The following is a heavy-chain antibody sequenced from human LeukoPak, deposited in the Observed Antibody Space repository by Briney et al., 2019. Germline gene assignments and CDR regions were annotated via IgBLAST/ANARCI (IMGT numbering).Heavy chain of an antibody. D-gene: IGHD5-18*01. CDR3: ARGTYTAMVYCYYMDV. CDR1: GYTFTSYY. V-gene: IGHV1-46*01. CDR2: INPSGGST. Sequence: ASVKLSCKASGYTFTSYYMHWVRQAPGQRLEWMGIINPSGGSTSYAQKFQGRVTMTRDMSTSTVYMELSSLRSEDTAVYYCARGTYTAMVYCYYMDVWGKGTTVTVSS. J-gene: IGHJ6*03.